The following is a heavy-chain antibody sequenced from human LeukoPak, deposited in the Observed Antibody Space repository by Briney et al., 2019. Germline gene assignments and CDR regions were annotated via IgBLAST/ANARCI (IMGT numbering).Heavy chain of an antibody. CDR2: IYYSGST. Sequence: SETLSLTCTVSGGSISSSSYYWGWIRQPPGKGLEWIGSIYYSGSTYYNPSLKSRVTISVDTSKNQFSLKLSSVTAADTAVYYCARWGGSSSNFDYWGQGTLVTVSS. D-gene: IGHD6-6*01. V-gene: IGHV4-39*07. CDR3: ARWGGSSSNFDY. CDR1: GGSISSSSYY. J-gene: IGHJ4*02.